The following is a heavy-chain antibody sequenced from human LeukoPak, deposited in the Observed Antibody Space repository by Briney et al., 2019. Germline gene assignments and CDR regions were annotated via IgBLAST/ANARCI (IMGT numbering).Heavy chain of an antibody. V-gene: IGHV4-34*01. CDR2: INHSGST. CDR1: GGSFSGYY. Sequence: SETLSLICAVYGGSFSGYYWSWIRQPPGKGLEWIGEINHSGSTNYNPSLKSRVTISVDTSKNQFSLKLSSVTAADTAVYYCASRIAAAGAFYYYYGMDVWGQGTTVTVSS. CDR3: ASRIAAAGAFYYYYGMDV. D-gene: IGHD6-13*01. J-gene: IGHJ6*02.